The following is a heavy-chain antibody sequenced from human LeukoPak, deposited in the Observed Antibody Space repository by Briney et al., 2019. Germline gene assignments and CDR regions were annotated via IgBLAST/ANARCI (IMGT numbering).Heavy chain of an antibody. D-gene: IGHD7-27*01. Sequence: PGGSLRLSCAASGFTFSSYGMHWVRQAPGKGLEWVAFIRYDGSNKYYADSVKGRFTISRDNSKNTLYLQINRLRAEDTAVYYCAKDLNWGGRWGQGTLVTVSS. CDR2: IRYDGSNK. J-gene: IGHJ4*02. V-gene: IGHV3-30*02. CDR1: GFTFSSYG. CDR3: AKDLNWGGR.